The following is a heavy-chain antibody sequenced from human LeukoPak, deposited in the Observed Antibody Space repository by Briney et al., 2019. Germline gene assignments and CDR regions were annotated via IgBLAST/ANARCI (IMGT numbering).Heavy chain of an antibody. CDR3: AGDLISGSGSLGY. D-gene: IGHD3-10*01. V-gene: IGHV3-74*01. CDR2: INTDGSPT. Sequence: GGSLRLSCAASGFTFSSYWMHWVRQAPGKGLVWVARINTDGSPTQYADSVKGRFTISRDNAKTTLYLQMNSLRDEDTAVYYCAGDLISGSGSLGYWGQGTLVTVSS. J-gene: IGHJ4*02. CDR1: GFTFSSYW.